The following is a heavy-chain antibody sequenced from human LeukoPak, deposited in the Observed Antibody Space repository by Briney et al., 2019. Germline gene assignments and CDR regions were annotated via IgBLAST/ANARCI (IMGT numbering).Heavy chain of an antibody. CDR1: GFTFSSYW. CDR2: INGDGITT. D-gene: IGHD2-15*01. V-gene: IGHV3-74*01. J-gene: IGHJ4*02. Sequence: GGSLRLSCAASGFTFSSYWMHWVRQAPGKGLVWVSRINGDGITTTYADSVKGRFTISRDNAKNLFYLQMSSLRAEDTAVYSCSRFRFVGGLDLWGQGNLVTVSS. CDR3: SRFRFVGGLDL.